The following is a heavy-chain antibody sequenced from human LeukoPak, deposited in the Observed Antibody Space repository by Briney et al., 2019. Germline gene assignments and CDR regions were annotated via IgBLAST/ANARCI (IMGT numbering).Heavy chain of an antibody. CDR2: ISSTGGTT. V-gene: IGHV3-23*01. D-gene: IGHD3-10*01. Sequence: GGSLRLSCAASGFTFSSYGMSWVRQAPGKGLEWVSSISSTGGTTYYADSVKGRFTISRDNAKNSLDLQMNSLRVEDTGFYYCVKVARYYYGSETYYFFEHWGQGTPVTASS. J-gene: IGHJ4*02. CDR1: GFTFSSYG. CDR3: VKVARYYYGSETYYFFEH.